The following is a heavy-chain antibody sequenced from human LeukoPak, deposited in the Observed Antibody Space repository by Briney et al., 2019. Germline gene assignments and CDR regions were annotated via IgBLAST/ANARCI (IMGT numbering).Heavy chain of an antibody. V-gene: IGHV3-7*04. CDR1: GFTFSSHW. CDR3: ARGPNYGARVDFLDS. Sequence: PGGSLRLSCAASGFTFSSHWMTWVRQAPGKGLEWVAGIKQGGTEKYYVDSVKGRFTVSRDNAKNSLYLQMNSLSADDTGVYFCARGPNYGARVDFLDSWGRGTKVTVSS. D-gene: IGHD4-17*01. CDR2: IKQGGTEK. J-gene: IGHJ4*02.